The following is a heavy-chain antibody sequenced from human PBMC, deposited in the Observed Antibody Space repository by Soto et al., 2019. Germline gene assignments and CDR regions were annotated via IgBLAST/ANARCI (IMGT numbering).Heavy chain of an antibody. V-gene: IGHV4-30-2*01. CDR2: IYHSGST. J-gene: IGHJ4*02. CDR1: GGSISSGGYS. D-gene: IGHD3-16*01. Sequence: SETLSLTCAVSGGSISSGGYSWSWIRQPPGKGLEWIGYIYHSGSTYYNPSLKSRVTISVDRSKNQFSLKLSSVTAADTSVYYCASSPRGNYWGQGTLVTVSS. CDR3: ASSPRGNY.